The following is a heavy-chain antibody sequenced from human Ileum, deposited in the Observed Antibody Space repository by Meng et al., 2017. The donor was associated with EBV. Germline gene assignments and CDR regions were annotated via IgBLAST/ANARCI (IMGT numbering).Heavy chain of an antibody. CDR3: SRDLAGPYDD. CDR1: GFPFSHYW. V-gene: IGHV3-74*01. CDR2: TNEDGGFT. J-gene: IGHJ4*02. Sequence: VPLVECGGALIQPGGSLRLSCATSGFPFSHYWMHWVRQVPGKGLVWVSRTNEDGGFTTYADSVRGRFTISRDNTKNILYLQMDSLRAEDTAVYFCSRDLAGPYDDWGQGTLVTVSS.